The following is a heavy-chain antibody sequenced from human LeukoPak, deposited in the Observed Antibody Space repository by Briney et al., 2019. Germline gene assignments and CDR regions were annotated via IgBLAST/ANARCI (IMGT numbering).Heavy chain of an antibody. CDR3: ARESNYHGSGTGWFDP. CDR1: GCSISSYY. Sequence: SETLSLTCTVSGCSISSYYWSWIRQPAGKGLEWIGRIYTSGSTNYNPPLKSRVTMSVDTSKNQCSLKLSSVTAADTAVYYCARESNYHGSGTGWFDPWGQGTLVSVSS. D-gene: IGHD3-10*01. CDR2: IYTSGST. V-gene: IGHV4-4*07. J-gene: IGHJ5*02.